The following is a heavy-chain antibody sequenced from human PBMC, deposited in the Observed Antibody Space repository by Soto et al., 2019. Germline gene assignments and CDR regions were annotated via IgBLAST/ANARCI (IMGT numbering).Heavy chain of an antibody. D-gene: IGHD3-16*02. V-gene: IGHV1-18*01. CDR3: AKDRPRLTQQIVDVY. Sequence: QIQLVQSGAEVKKPGASVKVSCKASGYTFTDHGISWVRQAPGQGLEWVGWISAFTDYTDYAQKFRGRVTMTIDKSTNTAYMELRSLTSDDTAVYCCAKDRPRLTQQIVDVYWGQGTLVTVSS. CDR2: ISAFTDYT. CDR1: GYTFTDHG. J-gene: IGHJ4*02.